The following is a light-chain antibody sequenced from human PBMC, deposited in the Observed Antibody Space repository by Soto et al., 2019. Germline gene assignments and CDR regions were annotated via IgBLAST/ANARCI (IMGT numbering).Light chain of an antibody. CDR1: QSVSSN. CDR3: QQYNSWPPLT. V-gene: IGKV3-15*01. Sequence: EIVMTQSPATLSVSPGERATLSCRASQSVSSNLAWYQQKPGQAPRLLIYGASTRATGIPARFSGSGSGTEFTLTISNLQSEDLAVYYCQQYNSWPPLTFGGGTKVEIK. J-gene: IGKJ4*01. CDR2: GAS.